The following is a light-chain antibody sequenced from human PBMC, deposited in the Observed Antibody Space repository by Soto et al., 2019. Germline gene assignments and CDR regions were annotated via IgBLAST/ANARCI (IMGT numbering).Light chain of an antibody. CDR1: QSISSW. CDR3: QQYNSYQWT. Sequence: DIQMTQSPSTLSASVGDRVTITCRASQSISSWLAWYQQKPGKAPKLLIYDASNLESGVTSRFRGSGSGTEFTLTISSLQPDDFATYYCQQYNSYQWTFGQGTKGETK. CDR2: DAS. V-gene: IGKV1-5*01. J-gene: IGKJ1*01.